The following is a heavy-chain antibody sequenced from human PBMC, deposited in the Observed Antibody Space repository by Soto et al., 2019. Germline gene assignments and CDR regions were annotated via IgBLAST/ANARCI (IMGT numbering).Heavy chain of an antibody. CDR3: AKDRNYHGAENYSPPYGLDV. D-gene: IGHD3-10*01. CDR2: IWYDGSKE. J-gene: IGHJ6*02. V-gene: IGHV3-33*06. Sequence: GGSLRLSCTASGFPFSSYAMHWVRQSPGKGLEWVALIWYDGSKEYSTDSVMGRFTISRDNSKRTVYLQMNNLRAEDTALYYCAKDRNYHGAENYSPPYGLDVWGQGTTVTVSS. CDR1: GFPFSSYA.